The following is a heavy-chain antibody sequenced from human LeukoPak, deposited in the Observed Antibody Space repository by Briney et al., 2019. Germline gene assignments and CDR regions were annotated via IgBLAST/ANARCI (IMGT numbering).Heavy chain of an antibody. D-gene: IGHD1-1*01. CDR3: ARARAFNWNVDY. CDR2: IYYSGTT. CDR1: GDSNSSGSHY. Sequence: SETLSLTCTVSGDSNSSGSHYWGWIRQPPGKGLEWIGTIYYSGTTYYNPTLKSRVTISVDTSKNQFSLKLTSVTAADTAVYYCARARAFNWNVDYWGQGTLVTVSS. J-gene: IGHJ4*02. V-gene: IGHV4-39*07.